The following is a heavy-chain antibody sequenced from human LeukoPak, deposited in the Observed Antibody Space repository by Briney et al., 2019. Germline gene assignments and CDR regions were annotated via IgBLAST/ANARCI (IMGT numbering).Heavy chain of an antibody. D-gene: IGHD6-19*01. CDR3: ARRYSSGWYYFDY. J-gene: IGHJ4*02. V-gene: IGHV4-59*08. CDR2: IYYSGTT. Sequence: SETLSLTSTVSGGSISNYYWSWIRQPPGKGLEWIGYIYYSGTTDYNPSLKSRVTISVDTSKNQFSLKLTSVTAADTAVYYCARRYSSGWYYFDYWGQGTLVTVSS. CDR1: GGSISNYY.